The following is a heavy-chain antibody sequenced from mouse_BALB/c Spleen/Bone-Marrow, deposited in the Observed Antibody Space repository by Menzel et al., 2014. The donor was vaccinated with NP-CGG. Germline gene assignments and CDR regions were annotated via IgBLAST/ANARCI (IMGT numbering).Heavy chain of an antibody. J-gene: IGHJ4*01. CDR3: ARWLLPYYAMDY. CDR2: IYPVNVHA. V-gene: IGHV1S56*01. D-gene: IGHD2-3*01. CDR1: GYTFTNYY. Sequence: VKLMESGPELVKPGASVRISCKASGYTFTNYYIHWVKQRPGQGLEWIGWIYPVNVHANFNEKFRGKATLTADKSSSTAYMQLGSLTSEDSAVYFCARWLLPYYAMDYWGQGTSVTVSS.